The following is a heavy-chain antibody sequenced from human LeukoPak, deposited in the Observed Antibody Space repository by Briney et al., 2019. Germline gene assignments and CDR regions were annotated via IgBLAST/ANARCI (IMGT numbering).Heavy chain of an antibody. J-gene: IGHJ4*02. V-gene: IGHV4-59*08. D-gene: IGHD1-26*01. Sequence: KPSETLSLTCTVSGDSISTYYWSWIRQPPGKGLEWIGYVYYSGSTNYNPSLKSRVTISVDTSKNQFSLKLRSVTAADSATYYCARHDRNSGRYYDFDYWGQGTLVTVSS. CDR1: GDSISTYY. CDR2: VYYSGST. CDR3: ARHDRNSGRYYDFDY.